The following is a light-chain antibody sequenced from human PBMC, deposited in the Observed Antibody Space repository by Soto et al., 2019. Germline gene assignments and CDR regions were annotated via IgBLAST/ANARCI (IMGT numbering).Light chain of an antibody. J-gene: IGKJ5*01. Sequence: EVVLTQSPATLSLSPGDRASLSCRASQFLSSYLAWYQQIPGQPPRLLIYDSTNRPAGIPARFSGSRSATAFSRTNRGVEPADCALYYCRQRNQFGQGTRLEIK. CDR1: QFLSSY. CDR3: RQRNQ. CDR2: DST. V-gene: IGKV3-11*01.